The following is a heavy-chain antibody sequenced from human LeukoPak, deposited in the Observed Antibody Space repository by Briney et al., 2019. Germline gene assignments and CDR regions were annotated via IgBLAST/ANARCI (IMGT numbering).Heavy chain of an antibody. CDR2: ISYDGSNK. CDR1: GFTFSSYG. D-gene: IGHD3-3*01. Sequence: GGSLRLSCAASGFTFSSYGMHWVRQAPGKGLESVAVISYDGSNKYYADSVKGRFTISRDSSKKTLFLQMNSLRAEDTAVYYCARDRFNDFWSGYSDAFDIWGQGTMVTVSS. CDR3: ARDRFNDFWSGYSDAFDI. V-gene: IGHV3-30*03. J-gene: IGHJ3*02.